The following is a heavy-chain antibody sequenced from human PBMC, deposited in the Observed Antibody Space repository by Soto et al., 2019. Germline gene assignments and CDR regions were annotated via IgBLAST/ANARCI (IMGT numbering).Heavy chain of an antibody. Sequence: SETLSLTCTVFGASISYGGFSWTWIRQPAGKGLEWIGRIYTSASINYNPSLKGRVTLSVDTSTNQVSLRLASVTAADTAIYYCARDREAGYNFYYGMDVWGQGTTVTVSS. V-gene: IGHV4-61*02. CDR1: GASISYGGFS. CDR3: ARDREAGYNFYYGMDV. CDR2: IYTSASI. D-gene: IGHD6-19*01. J-gene: IGHJ6*02.